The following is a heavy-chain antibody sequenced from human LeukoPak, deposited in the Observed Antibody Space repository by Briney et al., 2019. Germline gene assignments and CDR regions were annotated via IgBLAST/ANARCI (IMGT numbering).Heavy chain of an antibody. CDR1: GGSISSSSYY. CDR2: IYYSGST. Sequence: SETLSLTCTVSGGSISSSSYYWGWIRQPPGKGLEWIGSIYYSGSTYYNPSLKSRVTISVDTSKNQFSLKLSSVTAADTAVYYCASMNEPNVDTAMVTYYYYYMDVWGKGTTVTVSS. CDR3: ASMNEPNVDTAMVTYYYYYMDV. V-gene: IGHV4-39*07. D-gene: IGHD5-18*01. J-gene: IGHJ6*03.